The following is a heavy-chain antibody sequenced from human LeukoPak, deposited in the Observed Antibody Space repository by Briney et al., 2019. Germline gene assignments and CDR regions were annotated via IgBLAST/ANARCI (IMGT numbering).Heavy chain of an antibody. CDR2: IYPGDSDT. CDR1: GYSFTNYW. D-gene: IGHD3-22*01. V-gene: IGHV5-51*01. J-gene: IGHJ3*02. CDR3: ARLDRNHYYDSSGYTPQDAFDI. Sequence: GESLKISCKGSGYSFTNYWIGWVRQMPGKGLEWMGIIYPGDSDTRYSPTFQGQVTISADKSISTAYLQWSSLKASDTAMYYCARLDRNHYYDSSGYTPQDAFDIWGQGTMVTVSS.